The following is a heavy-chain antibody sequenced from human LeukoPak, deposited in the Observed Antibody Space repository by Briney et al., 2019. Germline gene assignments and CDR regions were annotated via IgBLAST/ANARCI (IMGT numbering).Heavy chain of an antibody. V-gene: IGHV3-23*01. CDR2: IGDSGSST. CDR3: AQQWLVLGAFDI. J-gene: IGHJ3*02. D-gene: IGHD6-19*01. CDR1: GFTFSSYA. Sequence: SGGSLGLSCAASGFTFSSYAMSWVRQAPGKGLEWVSAIGDSGSSTYYADSVKGRFTISRDNSKSTLYLQMNSLRAEDTAVYYCAQQWLVLGAFDIWGQGTMVTVSS.